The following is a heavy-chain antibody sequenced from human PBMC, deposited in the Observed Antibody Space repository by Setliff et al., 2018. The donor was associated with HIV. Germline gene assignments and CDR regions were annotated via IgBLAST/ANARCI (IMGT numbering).Heavy chain of an antibody. Sequence: PSETLSLTCAVSGYSISSGYHWGWIRQPPGKGLEWIGSIYHSGSTYYNPSLKSRVTISVDTSKNQFSLKLSSVTAADTAVYYCARRPYYYGSGSYVYYGMDVWGQGTTVTVS. CDR3: ARRPYYYGSGSYVYYGMDV. J-gene: IGHJ6*02. CDR2: IYHSGST. V-gene: IGHV4-38-2*01. CDR1: GYSISSGYH. D-gene: IGHD3-10*01.